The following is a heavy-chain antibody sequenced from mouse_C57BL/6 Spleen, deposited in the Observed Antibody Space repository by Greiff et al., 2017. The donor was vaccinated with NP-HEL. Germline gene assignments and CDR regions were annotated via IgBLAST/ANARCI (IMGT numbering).Heavy chain of an antibody. Sequence: EVQLQQSGAELVKPGASVKLSCTASGFNIKDYYMHWVKQRTEQGLEGIGRIDPEDGETKYAPKIQGKATIKADTSSNTDKLQLSSLASEDTAVYYCARSRYGNSDFDYWGQGTTLTVSS. V-gene: IGHV14-2*01. D-gene: IGHD2-10*02. CDR2: IDPEDGET. CDR3: ARSRYGNSDFDY. J-gene: IGHJ2*01. CDR1: GFNIKDYY.